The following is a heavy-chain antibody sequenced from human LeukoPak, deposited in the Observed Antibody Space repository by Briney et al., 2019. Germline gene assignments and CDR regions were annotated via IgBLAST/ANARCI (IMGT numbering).Heavy chain of an antibody. V-gene: IGHV4-34*01. J-gene: IGHJ1*01. CDR3: ARGRIRIAAAHGEYFQH. D-gene: IGHD6-13*01. CDR2: INHSGST. Sequence: SETLSLTCAVYGGSFSVYYWSWIRQPPGKWLEWIGEINHSGSTTYNPSLKSRVTISVDTSKNQFSLKLSSVTAGDTAVYYCARGRIRIAAAHGEYFQHWGQGTLVTVSS. CDR1: GGSFSVYY.